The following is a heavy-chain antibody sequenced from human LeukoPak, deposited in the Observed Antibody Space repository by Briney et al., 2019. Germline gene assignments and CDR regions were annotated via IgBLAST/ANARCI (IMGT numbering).Heavy chain of an antibody. D-gene: IGHD6-13*01. Sequence: GASVKVSCKTSGYTFTGYYMHWVRQAPGQGLEWMGWIDPDSGGTNYAQKFQGRVTMTRDTSISTAYMELSSLISDDTAVYYCATIAAAGSDFDYWGQGTLVTVSS. J-gene: IGHJ4*02. CDR3: ATIAAAGSDFDY. CDR1: GYTFTGYY. CDR2: IDPDSGGT. V-gene: IGHV1-2*02.